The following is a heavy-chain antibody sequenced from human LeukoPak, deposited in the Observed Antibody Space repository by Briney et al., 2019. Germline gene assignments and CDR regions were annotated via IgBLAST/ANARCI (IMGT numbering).Heavy chain of an antibody. J-gene: IGHJ4*02. CDR2: IKEDGSEK. Sequence: GGSLRLSCAASGLTFSTYWMNWVRQPPGKGLEWVATIKEDGSEKDYVDSVKGRFTISRASAKNSLYLQMNSLRAEDTAVYYCVRGISYWGQGTLVTVSS. V-gene: IGHV3-7*04. CDR3: VRGISY. CDR1: GLTFSTYW.